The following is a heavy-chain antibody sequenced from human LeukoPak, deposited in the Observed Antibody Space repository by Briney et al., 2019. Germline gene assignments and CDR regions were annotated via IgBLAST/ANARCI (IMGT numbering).Heavy chain of an antibody. CDR3: ARLLRVGYCSTTTCKWFDP. J-gene: IGHJ5*02. Sequence: SETLSLTCTVSGGSISSSSYYWGWIRQPPGKGLEWIGSIYYSGSTYYNPSLKSRVTISVDTSKNQFSLKLSSVTAADTAVYYCARLLRVGYCSTTTCKWFDPWGQGTLVTVSS. D-gene: IGHD2-2*03. CDR2: IYYSGST. V-gene: IGHV4-39*07. CDR1: GGSISSSSYY.